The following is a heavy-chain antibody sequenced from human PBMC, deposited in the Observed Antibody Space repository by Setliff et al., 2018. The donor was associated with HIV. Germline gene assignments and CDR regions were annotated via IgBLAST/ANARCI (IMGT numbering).Heavy chain of an antibody. Sequence: ASVKVSCKASGYTFTDYYIHWVRQAPGQGLEWMGRTNPKSGGTNYVQKFQGRVTMTRDTSINTAYLELSRLRSDDTAVYYCAKDRTGTGTTLHVWGKGTTVTVS. CDR2: TNPKSGGT. D-gene: IGHD1-7*01. CDR3: AKDRTGTGTTLHV. J-gene: IGHJ6*03. CDR1: GYTFTDYY. V-gene: IGHV1-2*06.